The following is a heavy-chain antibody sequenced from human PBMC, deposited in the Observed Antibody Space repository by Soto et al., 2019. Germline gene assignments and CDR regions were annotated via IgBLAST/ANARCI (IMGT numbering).Heavy chain of an antibody. J-gene: IGHJ4*02. V-gene: IGHV4-34*01. CDR1: GGSFSGSS. Sequence: PSETLSLTGAVYGGSFSGSSWSWIRQPPGKGLEWIGEINHSGSTNYNPSLKSRVTISVDTSKNQFSLKLSSVTAADTAVYYCASPSEGGSSGFPSYLDYLGQGTLVTVSS. D-gene: IGHD6-19*01. CDR3: ASPSEGGSSGFPSYLDY. CDR2: INHSGST.